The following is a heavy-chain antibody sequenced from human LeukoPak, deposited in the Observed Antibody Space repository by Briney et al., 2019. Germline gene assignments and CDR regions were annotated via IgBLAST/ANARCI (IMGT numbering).Heavy chain of an antibody. CDR1: GFTFSSYA. V-gene: IGHV3-23*01. J-gene: IGHJ5*02. Sequence: GGSLRLSCAASGFTFSSYAMSWVRQAPGKGLEWVSAISGSGGSTYYADSVKGRFTISRDNSKNTLYLQMNSLRAEDTAVYYCAKESTVTPGNVNWFDTWGQGTLVTVSS. CDR2: ISGSGGST. CDR3: AKESTVTPGNVNWFDT. D-gene: IGHD4-17*01.